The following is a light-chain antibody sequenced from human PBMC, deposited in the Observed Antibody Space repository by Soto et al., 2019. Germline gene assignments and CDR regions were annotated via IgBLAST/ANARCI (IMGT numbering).Light chain of an antibody. CDR2: DAS. Sequence: EIVLTQSPATLSLSPGESATLSCRASQSVSSYLAWYQQKPGQAPRLLIYDASNRATGIPARFSGSGSGTDFTLTISSLEPEDFASYYCQQRSNWPLTFGGGTKVEIK. CDR3: QQRSNWPLT. V-gene: IGKV3-11*01. CDR1: QSVSSY. J-gene: IGKJ4*01.